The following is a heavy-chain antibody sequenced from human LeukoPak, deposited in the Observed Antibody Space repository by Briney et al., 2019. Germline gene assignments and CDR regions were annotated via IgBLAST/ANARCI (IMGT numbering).Heavy chain of an antibody. D-gene: IGHD3-22*01. CDR1: GFTFSSYA. V-gene: IGHV3-23*01. Sequence: GGSLRLSCAASGFTFSSYAMSWVRQAPGKGLEWVSAISGSGGSTYYADYVKGRFTISRDNSKNTLYLQMNSLRAEDTAVYYCAKRPHSGLYYFDYWGQGTLVTVSS. J-gene: IGHJ4*02. CDR3: AKRPHSGLYYFDY. CDR2: ISGSGGST.